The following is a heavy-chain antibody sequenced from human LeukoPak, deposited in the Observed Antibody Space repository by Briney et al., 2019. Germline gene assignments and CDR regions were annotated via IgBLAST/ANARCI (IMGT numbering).Heavy chain of an antibody. CDR3: ARDLGPYYYYGMDV. V-gene: IGHV1-2*02. CDR2: INPNSGGT. Sequence: GASVTVSCKASGYTFTGYYMHWVRQAPGQGLEWMGWINPNSGGTNYAQKFQGRVTMTRDTSISTAYMELSRLRPDDTAVYYCARDLGPYYYYGMDVWGQGTTVTVSS. CDR1: GYTFTGYY. J-gene: IGHJ6*02.